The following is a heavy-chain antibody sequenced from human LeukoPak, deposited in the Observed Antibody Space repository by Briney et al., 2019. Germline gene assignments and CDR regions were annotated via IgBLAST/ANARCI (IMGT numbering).Heavy chain of an antibody. CDR3: AREPRYSDYDRVLDY. D-gene: IGHD5-12*01. CDR1: GGTFSSYT. Sequence: ASVKVSCKASGGTFSSYTINWVRQAPGQGLEWMGGIIPIFDTAKYAQKFQGRVTITADESTSTAYMELSSLRSEDSAVYYCAREPRYSDYDRVLDYWGQGTLVTVSS. J-gene: IGHJ4*02. CDR2: IIPIFDTA. V-gene: IGHV1-69*13.